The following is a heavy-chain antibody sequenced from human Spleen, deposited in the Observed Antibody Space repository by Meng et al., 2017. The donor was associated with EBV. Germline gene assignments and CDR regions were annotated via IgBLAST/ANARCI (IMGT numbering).Heavy chain of an antibody. D-gene: IGHD4-11*01. CDR1: GGSISTTFYH. J-gene: IGHJ2*01. V-gene: IGHV4-39*07. CDR3: ARVGDYGNYQYWYFDL. Sequence: GAGLEKPSHTLSLTCTGSGGSISTTFYHWAWIRQPPGQGLEWIGSIYYSGSTYYNPSLKSRVTISLDTSKNQFSLRLSSVTAADTAVYYCARVGDYGNYQYWYFDLWGRGTLVTVSS. CDR2: IYYSGST.